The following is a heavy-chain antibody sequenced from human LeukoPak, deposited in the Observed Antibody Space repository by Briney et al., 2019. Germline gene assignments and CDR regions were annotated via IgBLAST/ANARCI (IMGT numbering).Heavy chain of an antibody. Sequence: PGGSLRLSCVASGFTFSTYEMYWVRQAPGKGPEWVSYISNSGSTMFYADSVKGRFTISRDNPKNSLYLQMNSLRAEDTAVYYCARGGATRGRFENWGQGTQVTVSS. J-gene: IGHJ4*02. V-gene: IGHV3-48*03. CDR3: ARGGATRGRFEN. CDR2: ISNSGSTM. D-gene: IGHD1-26*01. CDR1: GFTFSTYE.